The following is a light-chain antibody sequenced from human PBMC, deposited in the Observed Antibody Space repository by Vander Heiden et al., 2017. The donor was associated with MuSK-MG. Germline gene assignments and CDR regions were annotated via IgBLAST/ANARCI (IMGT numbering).Light chain of an antibody. CDR3: QLRRNWFFT. Sequence: EIVLTQSPATLSLSPGERATLSCRASQSVSSYLAWYQQKPGQAPRLLIYDASNRATGIPARFSGSASATDFTLTISILAPEDFTVYYCQLRRNWFFTFGHGTKVDIK. CDR1: QSVSSY. CDR2: DAS. J-gene: IGKJ3*01. V-gene: IGKV3-11*01.